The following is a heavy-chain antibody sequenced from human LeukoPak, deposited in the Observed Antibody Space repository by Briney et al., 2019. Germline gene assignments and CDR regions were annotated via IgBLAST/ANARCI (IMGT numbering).Heavy chain of an antibody. CDR3: ARDRDWNSGFDY. V-gene: IGHV3-21*01. D-gene: IGHD1-7*01. J-gene: IGHJ4*02. Sequence: PGGSLRLSCAASGFTLSSYNMKWVRQAPGKGLEWVSSISTSSSYMYYADSVKGRFTISRDNAKNSLYLQMNSLRAENTAIYYCARDRDWNSGFDYWGQGTLVTVSS. CDR2: ISTSSSYM. CDR1: GFTLSSYN.